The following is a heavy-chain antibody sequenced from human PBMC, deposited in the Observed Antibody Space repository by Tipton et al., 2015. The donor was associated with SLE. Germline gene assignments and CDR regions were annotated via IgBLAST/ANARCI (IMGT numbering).Heavy chain of an antibody. CDR1: GFTFGDYA. V-gene: IGHV3-49*04. D-gene: IGHD3-22*01. J-gene: IGHJ4*02. Sequence: SLGLSCTASGFTFGDYAMSWVRQAPGKGLEWVGFIRSKAYGGTTEYAASVKGRFTTSRDDSKSIAYLQMNSLKTEDTAVYYCTRDRSYYYDRSGAPGDYWAQGPLFPVSS. CDR2: IRSKAYGGTT. CDR3: TRDRSYYYDRSGAPGDY.